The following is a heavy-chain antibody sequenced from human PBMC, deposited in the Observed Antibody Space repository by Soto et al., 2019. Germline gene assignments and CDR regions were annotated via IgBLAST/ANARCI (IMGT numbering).Heavy chain of an antibody. Sequence: PSETLSLTCTVSGGSIGSGGYYWSWIRQHPGKGLEWIGYIYYSGSTYYNPSLKSRVTISVDTSKNQFSLKLSSVTAADTAVYYCAREGSRYCSSTSCYAGITGTTLFAFDILGQGTMVTVSS. J-gene: IGHJ3*02. CDR1: GGSIGSGGYY. CDR2: IYYSGST. CDR3: AREGSRYCSSTSCYAGITGTTLFAFDI. V-gene: IGHV4-31*03. D-gene: IGHD2-2*01.